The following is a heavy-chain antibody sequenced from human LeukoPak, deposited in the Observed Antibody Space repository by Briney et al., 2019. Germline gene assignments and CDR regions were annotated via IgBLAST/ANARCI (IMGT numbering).Heavy chain of an antibody. Sequence: ASVKVSCKASGYTFTSYGISWVRQAPGQGLEWMGWISACNGNTDYAQKLQGRVTMTTDTSTSTVYMELRSLRSDDTAAYYCAREYYDSSGYSLMGEYGMDVWGQGTTVTVSS. D-gene: IGHD3-22*01. CDR2: ISACNGNT. J-gene: IGHJ6*02. CDR1: GYTFTSYG. CDR3: AREYYDSSGYSLMGEYGMDV. V-gene: IGHV1-18*01.